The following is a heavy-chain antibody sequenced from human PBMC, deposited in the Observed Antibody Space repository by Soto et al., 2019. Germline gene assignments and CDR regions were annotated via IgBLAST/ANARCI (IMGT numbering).Heavy chain of an antibody. D-gene: IGHD1-1*01. V-gene: IGHV3-23*01. Sequence: GGSLRLSCVASGLTFGSRAMSWVRQSPGEGLEWVSTITDTGGDAKYADSVRGRFAISRDNSKNTLYLQMNSLRAEDTAVYYCARDPGYYYYGMDVWGQGTTVTVSS. J-gene: IGHJ6*02. CDR1: GLTFGSRA. CDR2: ITDTGGDA. CDR3: ARDPGYYYYGMDV.